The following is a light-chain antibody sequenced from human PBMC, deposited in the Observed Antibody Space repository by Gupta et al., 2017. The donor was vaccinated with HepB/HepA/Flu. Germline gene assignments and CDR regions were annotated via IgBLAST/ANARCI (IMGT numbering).Light chain of an antibody. V-gene: IGLV1-40*01. CDR1: SSNIGARYD. CDR2: GDS. CDR3: QSYDSALSTSV. J-gene: IGLJ3*02. Sequence: QSVLTQPPSVSGAPGQRVTISCTGSSSNIGARYDVHWYQQLPGTAPKLLIYGDSKRPSGVPDRFSGSKSGTSASLAITGLQADDEADYYCQSYDSALSTSVFGGGTKLTVL.